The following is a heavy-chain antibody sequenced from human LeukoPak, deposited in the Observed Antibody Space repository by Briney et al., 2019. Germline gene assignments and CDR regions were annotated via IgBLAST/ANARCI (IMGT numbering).Heavy chain of an antibody. D-gene: IGHD6-19*01. CDR2: ISAYNGNT. CDR1: GYSFTSYG. Sequence: GASVKVSCKASGYSFTSYGISWVRQAPGQGLECMGWISAYNGNTNYAQKLQGRVTMTTDTSTSTAYMELRSLRSDDTAVCYCARDSSLGYSSGWPDYWGQGTLVTVSS. CDR3: ARDSSLGYSSGWPDY. J-gene: IGHJ4*02. V-gene: IGHV1-18*01.